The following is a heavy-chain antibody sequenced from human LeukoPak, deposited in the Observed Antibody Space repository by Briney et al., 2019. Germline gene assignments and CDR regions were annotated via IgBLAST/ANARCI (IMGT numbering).Heavy chain of an antibody. CDR1: GYTFTGYY. Sequence: GAAVKVSCKASGYTFTGYYMHWVRQAPGQGPEWMGWINPNSGGTNYAQKFQGRVTMTRDTSISTAYMELSRLRSDDTAVYYCARDHEYQLLSGSYDPWGQGALVTLSS. CDR2: INPNSGGT. J-gene: IGHJ5*02. V-gene: IGHV1-2*02. CDR3: ARDHEYQLLSGSYDP. D-gene: IGHD2-2*01.